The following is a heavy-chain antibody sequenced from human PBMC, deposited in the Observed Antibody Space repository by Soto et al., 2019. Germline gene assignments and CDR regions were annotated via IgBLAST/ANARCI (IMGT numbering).Heavy chain of an antibody. CDR3: ACGVGDYAFDI. V-gene: IGHV4-34*01. D-gene: IGHD1-26*01. J-gene: IGHJ3*02. CDR1: GGSFSGYY. Sequence: SETLSLTCAVYGGSFSGYYWSWIRQPPGKGLEWIGEINHSGSTNYNPSLKSRVTISVDTSKNQFSLKLSSVTAADTAVYYCACGVGDYAFDIWGQGTMVTVSS. CDR2: INHSGST.